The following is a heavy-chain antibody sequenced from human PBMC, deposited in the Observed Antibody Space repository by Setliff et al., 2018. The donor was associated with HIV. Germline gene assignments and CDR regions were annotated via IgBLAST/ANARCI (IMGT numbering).Heavy chain of an antibody. V-gene: IGHV4-31*03. Sequence: KPSETLSLTCTVSGGSIYSGGYFWSWIRQPPGKGLEWIGSIYYSGNTNYNPSLKSRVTISVDTSKNQFSLKLSSVTAADTAVYYCARDPHNYDSSGYRRTWYFDLWGRGSLVTVSS. D-gene: IGHD3-22*01. CDR2: IYYSGNT. CDR1: GGSIYSGGYF. J-gene: IGHJ2*01. CDR3: ARDPHNYDSSGYRRTWYFDL.